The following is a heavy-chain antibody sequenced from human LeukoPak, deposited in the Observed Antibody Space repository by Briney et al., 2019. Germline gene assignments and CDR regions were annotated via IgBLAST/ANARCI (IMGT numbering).Heavy chain of an antibody. V-gene: IGHV4-30-4*08. CDR3: ARSKTGYYFDY. CDR2: IYYTGST. J-gene: IGHJ4*02. Sequence: SETLSLTCTVSGGSISGYYWNWIRQPPGKGLEWIGYIYYTGSTYYYPSLKSRVTISIDTSKYQFSLNLSSVTAADTAVYYCARSKTGYYFDYWGQGTLVTVSS. CDR1: GGSISGYY. D-gene: IGHD3-9*01.